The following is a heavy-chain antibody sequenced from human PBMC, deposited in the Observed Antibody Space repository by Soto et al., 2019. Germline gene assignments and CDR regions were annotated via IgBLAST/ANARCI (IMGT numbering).Heavy chain of an antibody. CDR3: ARGRGQQLVSLWYYGMDV. J-gene: IGHJ6*02. D-gene: IGHD6-13*01. V-gene: IGHV1-69*13. Sequence: ASVKVSCKASGGTFSSYAISWVRQAPGQGLEWMGGIIPIFGTANYAQKFQGRVTITADESTSTAYMELSSLRSEDTAVYYCARGRGQQLVSLWYYGMDVWGQGTTVTVSS. CDR1: GGTFSSYA. CDR2: IIPIFGTA.